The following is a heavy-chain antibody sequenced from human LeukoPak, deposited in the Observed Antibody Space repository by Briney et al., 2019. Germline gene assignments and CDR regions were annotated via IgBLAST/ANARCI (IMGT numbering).Heavy chain of an antibody. J-gene: IGHJ5*02. Sequence: GGSLRLSCAASGFTVSSNYMNWVRQAPGKGLEWVSVIYSGGNTYYADSVKGRFTISRDNAKNSLYLQMNSLRAEDTAVYYCARRRWFDPWGQGTLVTVSS. CDR1: GFTVSSNY. V-gene: IGHV3-66*04. CDR2: IYSGGNT. CDR3: ARRRWFDP.